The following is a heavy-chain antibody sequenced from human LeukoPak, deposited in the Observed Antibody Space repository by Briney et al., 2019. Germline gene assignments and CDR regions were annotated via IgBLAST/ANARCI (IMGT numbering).Heavy chain of an antibody. CDR3: ATGRWNSSRWGDY. Sequence: SVKVSCKASGGTFSSYAISWVRQAPGQGPEWMGGIIPIFGTANYAQKFQGRVTITADESTSTAYMELSSLRSEDTAVYSCATGRWNSSRWGDYWGQGTLVTVSS. V-gene: IGHV1-69*01. J-gene: IGHJ4*02. CDR2: IIPIFGTA. D-gene: IGHD6-13*01. CDR1: GGTFSSYA.